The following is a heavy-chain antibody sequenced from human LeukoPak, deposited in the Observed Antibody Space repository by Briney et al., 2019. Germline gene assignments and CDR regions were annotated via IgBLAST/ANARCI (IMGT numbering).Heavy chain of an antibody. J-gene: IGHJ4*02. Sequence: GGSLRLSCAASGFTFSSYAMSWVRQAPGKGLEWVSAISGSGGSTYYADSVKGRFTISRDNSKNTLYMQMNSLRAEDTAVYYCAKDPISMIRADSYFDYWGQGTLVTVSS. V-gene: IGHV3-23*01. D-gene: IGHD3-10*01. CDR1: GFTFSSYA. CDR3: AKDPISMIRADSYFDY. CDR2: ISGSGGST.